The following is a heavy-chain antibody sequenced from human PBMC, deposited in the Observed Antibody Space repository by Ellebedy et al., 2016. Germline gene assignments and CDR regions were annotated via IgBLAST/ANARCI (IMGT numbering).Heavy chain of an antibody. CDR1: GHTSRIYD. Sequence: ASVKVSCXASGHTSRIYDINWVRQAPGQGLEWLGGNSNTNFARKFQGRVTVTTDSSTNTAYLELRTLTFDDTALYYCARVTRDGVVPSEAYYDLWGQGTLVTVSS. CDR3: ARVTRDGVVPSEAYYDL. V-gene: IGHV1-18*01. D-gene: IGHD3-3*01. CDR2: NSNT. J-gene: IGHJ4*02.